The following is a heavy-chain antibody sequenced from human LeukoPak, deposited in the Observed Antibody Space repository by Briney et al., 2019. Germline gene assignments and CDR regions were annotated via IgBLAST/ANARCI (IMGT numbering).Heavy chain of an antibody. Sequence: GGSLRLSCAASGFTFNNYAMHWVRQAPGKGLEWVAVIWYDGSNKYYADSVKGRFTISRDNSKNTLYLEMNSLRAEDTAVYYCARDQGTMIRGGYYWGQGTLVTVSS. D-gene: IGHD3-10*01. CDR1: GFTFNNYA. CDR3: ARDQGTMIRGGYY. V-gene: IGHV3-33*08. J-gene: IGHJ4*02. CDR2: IWYDGSNK.